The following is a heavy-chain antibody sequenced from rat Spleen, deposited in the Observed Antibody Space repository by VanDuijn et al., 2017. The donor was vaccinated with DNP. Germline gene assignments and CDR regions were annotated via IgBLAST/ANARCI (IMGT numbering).Heavy chain of an antibody. CDR1: GFSLTTYG. V-gene: IGHV2-77*01. CDR2: IWGDGTT. Sequence: QVQMKETGPGLVQTTQTLSVTCTVSGFSLTTYGVHWVRQAPGKGLEWMGIIWGDGTTNYDSALTSRLGISRDTSKSQVFLTMYSLQTDDTAVYYCAESRGYAMGAWGQGTSVTVSS. J-gene: IGHJ4*01. CDR3: AESRGYAMGA.